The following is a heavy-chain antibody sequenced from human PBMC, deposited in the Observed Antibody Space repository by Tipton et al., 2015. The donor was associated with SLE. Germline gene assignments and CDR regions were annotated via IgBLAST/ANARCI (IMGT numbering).Heavy chain of an antibody. Sequence: TLSLACAVYGGSFSGYYWSWIRQPPGKGLEWIGEINHSGSTNYNPCLKSRVTISVDTSKNQFSLKLSSVTAADTAVYYCARVAGTSLIVVVPDGGYYFDYWGQGTLVTVSS. D-gene: IGHD2-2*01. CDR2: INHSGST. J-gene: IGHJ4*02. CDR3: ARVAGTSLIVVVPDGGYYFDY. V-gene: IGHV4-34*01. CDR1: GGSFSGYY.